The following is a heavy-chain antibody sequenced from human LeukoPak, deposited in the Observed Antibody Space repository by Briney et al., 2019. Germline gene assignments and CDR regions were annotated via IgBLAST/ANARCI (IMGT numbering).Heavy chain of an antibody. CDR1: GGSLSSYY. CDR2: IYYSGST. Sequence: SETLSLTCTVSGGSLSSYYGSWVRQPPGKGVERVGYIYYSGSTNYNPSLQSRGNISVETYKNKFSLKLSSVTAADTAVYYCARGGWYYDSSGYYGRCGQGTLVTVSS. V-gene: IGHV4-59*01. J-gene: IGHJ4*02. CDR3: ARGGWYYDSSGYYGR. D-gene: IGHD3-22*01.